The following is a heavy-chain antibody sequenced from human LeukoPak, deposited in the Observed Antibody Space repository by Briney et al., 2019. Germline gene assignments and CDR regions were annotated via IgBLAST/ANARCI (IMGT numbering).Heavy chain of an antibody. J-gene: IGHJ4*02. CDR1: RFTVSSNY. CDR2: ISYDGSNK. V-gene: IGHV3-30*03. Sequence: GGSLRLSCAASRFTVSSNYMHWVRQAPGKGLEWVAVISYDGSNKYYADSVKGRFTISRDNSKNTLYLQMNSLRAEDTAVYYCARDPAYCSSTSCYPSFDYWGQGTLVTVSS. D-gene: IGHD2-2*01. CDR3: ARDPAYCSSTSCYPSFDY.